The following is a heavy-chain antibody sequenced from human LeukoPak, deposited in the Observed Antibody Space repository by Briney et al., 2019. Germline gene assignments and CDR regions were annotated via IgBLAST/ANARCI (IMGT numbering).Heavy chain of an antibody. CDR2: IKSKTDGGTT. V-gene: IGHV3-15*01. CDR1: GFTFGNAW. D-gene: IGHD6-13*01. CDR3: TTDRLAAADYYFDY. Sequence: GGSLRLSCAASGFTFGNAWMSWVRQAPGKGLEWVGRIKSKTDGGTTDYAAPVKGRFTISRDDAKNTLYLQMNSLKTEDTAVYYCTTDRLAAADYYFDYWGQGTLVTVSS. J-gene: IGHJ4*02.